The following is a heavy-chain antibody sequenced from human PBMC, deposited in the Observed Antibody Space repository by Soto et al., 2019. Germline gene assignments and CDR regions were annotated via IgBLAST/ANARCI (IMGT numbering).Heavy chain of an antibody. CDR2: IHVRRNA. CDR1: RRPISCGYSY. J-gene: IGHJ6*02. CDR3: ASSSLYGMDV. V-gene: IGHV4-30-4*08. Sequence: SATLSLTGSVSRRPISCGYSYCTWIRPPPGKGLEEIGIIHVRRNARYNASLPSRLIISIEKPKSPCSLTVGSVTAADTAVYYCASSSLYGMDVWGQGSTVTVS.